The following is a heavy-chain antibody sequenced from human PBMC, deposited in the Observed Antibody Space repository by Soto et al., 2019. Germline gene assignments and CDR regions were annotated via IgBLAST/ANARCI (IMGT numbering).Heavy chain of an antibody. CDR2: IYSGGST. J-gene: IGHJ1*01. Sequence: EVQLVESGGGVVQPGGSLRLSCAASGFTVSSNYMSWVRQAPGKGQEWVSVIYSGGSTYYADSVKGRFTISRDNSKNTLYLQMNSLRAEDTAVYYCARDRIAVAGNPEYFQHWGQGTLVTVSS. D-gene: IGHD6-19*01. V-gene: IGHV3-66*01. CDR3: ARDRIAVAGNPEYFQH. CDR1: GFTVSSNY.